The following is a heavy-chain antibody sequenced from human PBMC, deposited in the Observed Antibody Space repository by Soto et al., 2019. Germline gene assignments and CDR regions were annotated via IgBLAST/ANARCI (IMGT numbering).Heavy chain of an antibody. CDR3: ARGLVTTFSDYFDP. Sequence: VASVKVSCKASGYTFTTFSIHWVRQAPGQRLEWMGWINAGNGNTKYSQKFQGRVTITRDTSASTAYMELSSLRSEDTAIYYCARGLVTTFSDYFDPWGQGTLVTVSS. D-gene: IGHD3-16*01. CDR1: GYTFTTFS. V-gene: IGHV1-3*01. J-gene: IGHJ5*02. CDR2: INAGNGNT.